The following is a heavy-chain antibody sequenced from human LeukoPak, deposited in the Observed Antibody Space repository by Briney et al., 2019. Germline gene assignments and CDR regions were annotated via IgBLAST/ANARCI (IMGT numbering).Heavy chain of an antibody. CDR3: ASERDYGASNAFDM. V-gene: IGHV3-30*02. CDR1: GFTFSSYG. CDR2: IRYDGSSN. D-gene: IGHD4-17*01. Sequence: PGGPLRLSCAASGFTFSSYGMHWVRQAPGKGLEWVAFIRYDGSSNYYADSVKGRFTISRDNSKNTLYLQMNSLRPEDTAVYYCASERDYGASNAFDMWGRGTMVTVSS. J-gene: IGHJ3*02.